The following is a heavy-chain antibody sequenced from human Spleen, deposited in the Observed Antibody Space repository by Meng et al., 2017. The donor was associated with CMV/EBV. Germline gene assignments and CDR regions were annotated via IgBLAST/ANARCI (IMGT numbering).Heavy chain of an antibody. J-gene: IGHJ3*02. Sequence: GGSLRLSCAASGFTFSSYSMNWVRQAPGKGLEWVAVISYDGSNKYYADSVKGRFTISRDNSKNTLYLQMNSLRAEDTAVYYCARAGAGRGAFDIWGLGTMVTVSS. V-gene: IGHV3-30*03. CDR2: ISYDGSNK. CDR3: ARAGAGRGAFDI. CDR1: GFTFSSYS. D-gene: IGHD3-10*01.